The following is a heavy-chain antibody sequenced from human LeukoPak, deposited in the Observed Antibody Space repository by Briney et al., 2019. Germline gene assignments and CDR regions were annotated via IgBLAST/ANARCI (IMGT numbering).Heavy chain of an antibody. V-gene: IGHV3-23*01. D-gene: IGHD4-11*01. CDR2: ISGSGGST. CDR1: GFTFSSSA. J-gene: IGHJ6*03. Sequence: GGSLRLSCAASGFTFSSSAMSWVRQVPGKGLEWVSVISGSGGSTYYADSVKGRFTISRDNSKNTLYLQMNSLRAEDTAVYYCAKSRYTVTSSSYYYYMDVWGKGTTVTVSS. CDR3: AKSRYTVTSSSYYYYMDV.